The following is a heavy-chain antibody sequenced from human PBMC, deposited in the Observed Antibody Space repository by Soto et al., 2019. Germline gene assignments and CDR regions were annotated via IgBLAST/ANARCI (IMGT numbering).Heavy chain of an antibody. Sequence: GASVKVSCKSSEYTLTDYYIHWVRQAPGQGLEWMGLINPSGGSTSYAQKFQGRVTMTRDTSTSTVYMELSSLRSEDTAVYYCATAAYSTSWYDFWGQGTLVTVSS. CDR1: EYTLTDYY. V-gene: IGHV1-46*01. CDR3: ATAAYSTSWYDF. D-gene: IGHD6-13*01. J-gene: IGHJ5*01. CDR2: INPSGGST.